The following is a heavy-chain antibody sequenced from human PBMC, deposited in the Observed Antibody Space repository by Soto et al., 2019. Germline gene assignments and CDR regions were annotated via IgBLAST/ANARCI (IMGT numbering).Heavy chain of an antibody. CDR3: ARDLVITPGITMVRGVIGY. J-gene: IGHJ4*02. CDR1: GFTFSDYY. D-gene: IGHD3-10*01. Sequence: QVQLVESGGGLVKPGGSLRLSCAASGFTFSDYYMSWIRQAPGKGLEWVSYISSSGSTIYYADSVKGRFTISRDNVKNSLYLQMNSLRAEDTAVYYCARDLVITPGITMVRGVIGYWGQGTLVTVSS. CDR2: ISSSGSTI. V-gene: IGHV3-11*01.